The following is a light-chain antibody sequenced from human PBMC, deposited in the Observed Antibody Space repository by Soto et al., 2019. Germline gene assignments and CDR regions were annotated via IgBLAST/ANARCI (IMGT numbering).Light chain of an antibody. CDR3: QLHNKAEVT. CDR2: GAS. Sequence: ISMTPSLATLPACPRQRASLSPRASQSGSSNLAWYQQNPGQAPRLLIDGASTWATGIPARFSGSGSGTEFTLTISSLQSEDFAVYYCQLHNKAEVTFGQRTLLEI. J-gene: IGKJ5*01. V-gene: IGKV3-15*01. CDR1: QSGSSN.